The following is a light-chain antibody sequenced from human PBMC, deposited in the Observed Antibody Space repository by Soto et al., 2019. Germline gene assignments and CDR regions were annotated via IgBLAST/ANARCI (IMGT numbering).Light chain of an antibody. V-gene: IGLV1-40*01. CDR2: GNR. CDR3: QAYDYSLTASV. Sequence: QSVLTQPPSVSGAPGQRVTISCTGNSSNLGAGYDVHWYQQLPGAAPKLVIFGNRNPLSGVPERFCGSKSGTSASLAITGLQPEDEADYYCQAYDYSLTASVFGGGTKLTVL. J-gene: IGLJ3*02. CDR1: SSNLGAGYD.